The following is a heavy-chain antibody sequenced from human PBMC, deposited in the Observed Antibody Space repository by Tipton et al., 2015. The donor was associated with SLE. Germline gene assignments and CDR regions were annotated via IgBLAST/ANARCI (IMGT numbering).Heavy chain of an antibody. CDR1: GGSITSGGYS. D-gene: IGHD2-15*01. Sequence: TLSLTCAVSGGSITSGGYSYNWIRQAPGKGLEWIGYVYYSGSTNYNPSLQGRVSVSVDTSQNRFSLKLASVTAADTAVYYCARERIIAAHHFDSWGQGTLVTVSS. V-gene: IGHV4-30-2*01. J-gene: IGHJ4*02. CDR2: VYYSGST. CDR3: ARERIIAAHHFDS.